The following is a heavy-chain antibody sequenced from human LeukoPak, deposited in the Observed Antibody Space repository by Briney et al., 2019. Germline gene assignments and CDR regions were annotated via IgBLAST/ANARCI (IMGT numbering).Heavy chain of an antibody. Sequence: ASVKVSCKASGYTFTSYGFSWMRQAPGQGLEWMGWISPYNGNTVYAQKFQGRVTKTSDTSTTTAYMELRSLRSDDTAVYYCARAVIPVAVKPAFDYWGQGTLVTVSS. CDR1: GYTFTSYG. D-gene: IGHD6-13*01. J-gene: IGHJ4*02. CDR2: ISPYNGNT. CDR3: ARAVIPVAVKPAFDY. V-gene: IGHV1-18*01.